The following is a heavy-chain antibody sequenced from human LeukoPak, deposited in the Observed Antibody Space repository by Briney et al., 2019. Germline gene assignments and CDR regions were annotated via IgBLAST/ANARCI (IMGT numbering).Heavy chain of an antibody. CDR2: ISSSGSTI. Sequence: PGGSLRLPCAASGFTFSDYYMSWIRQAPGKGLEWVSYISSSGSTIYYADSVKGRFTISRDNAKNSLYLQMNSLRAEDTAVYYCARDRHYDILTESLWYFDYWGQGTLVTVSS. J-gene: IGHJ4*02. CDR3: ARDRHYDILTESLWYFDY. CDR1: GFTFSDYY. D-gene: IGHD3-9*01. V-gene: IGHV3-11*01.